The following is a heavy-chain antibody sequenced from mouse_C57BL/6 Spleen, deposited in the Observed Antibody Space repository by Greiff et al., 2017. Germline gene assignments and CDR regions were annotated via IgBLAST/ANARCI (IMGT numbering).Heavy chain of an antibody. Sequence: EVKLQESGPGLVKPSQSLSLTCSVTGYSITSGYYWNWIRQFPGNKLEWMGYISYDGSNNYNPTLKNRISFTRDTSKNQSFLKLNSVATEDTATYYCASLTGTLFDYWGQGTTLTVSS. CDR1: GYSITSGYY. J-gene: IGHJ2*01. CDR3: ASLTGTLFDY. D-gene: IGHD4-1*01. CDR2: ISYDGSN. V-gene: IGHV3-6*01.